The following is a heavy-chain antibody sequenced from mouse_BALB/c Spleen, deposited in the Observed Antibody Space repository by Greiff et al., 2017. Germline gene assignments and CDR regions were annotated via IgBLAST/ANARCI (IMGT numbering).Heavy chain of an antibody. J-gene: IGHJ2*01. CDR3: ARGDYYGYVYFDY. CDR1: GYSFTSYW. D-gene: IGHD1-2*01. V-gene: IGHV1S126*01. Sequence: VQLQQSGPQLVRPGASVKISCKASGYSFTSYWMHWVKQRPGQGLEWIGMIDPSDSETRLNQKFKDKATLTVDKSSSTAYMQLSSPTSEDSAVYYCARGDYYGYVYFDYWGQGTTLTVSS. CDR2: IDPSDSET.